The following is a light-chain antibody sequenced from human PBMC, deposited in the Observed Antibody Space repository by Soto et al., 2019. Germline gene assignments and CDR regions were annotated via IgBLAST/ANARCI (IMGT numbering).Light chain of an antibody. Sequence: EIVLTQSPGTLSLSPGERATLSCRASQSVSSSYLAWYQQKAGQAPRLLIYGTSTRATDIPDRFSGSGSGTDFTLTISRLEPEDFAVYYCQQHGSSSWAFGQGTKVDI. CDR1: QSVSSSY. CDR2: GTS. J-gene: IGKJ1*01. V-gene: IGKV3-20*01. CDR3: QQHGSSSWA.